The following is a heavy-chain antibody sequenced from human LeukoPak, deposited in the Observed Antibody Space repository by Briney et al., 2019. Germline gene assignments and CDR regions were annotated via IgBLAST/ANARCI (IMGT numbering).Heavy chain of an antibody. Sequence: GGSLRLSCAASGFTFRSYWMRWVRQAPGKGLVWVSRIDTDGSSTNYADFVKGRFTISRDNSKNTLDLQMNSLRAEDTAVYYCAKDPTVGRDGYNYFDYWGQGTLVTVSS. D-gene: IGHD5-24*01. CDR1: GFTFRSYW. J-gene: IGHJ4*02. CDR3: AKDPTVGRDGYNYFDY. CDR2: IDTDGSST. V-gene: IGHV3-74*01.